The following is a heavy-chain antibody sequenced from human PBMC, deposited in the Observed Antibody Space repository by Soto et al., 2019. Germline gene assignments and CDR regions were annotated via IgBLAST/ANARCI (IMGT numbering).Heavy chain of an antibody. CDR2: ISGSSVYI. CDR3: AREGHLKPFSS. CDR1: GFTLSNYN. J-gene: IGHJ5*02. Sequence: VGSLRLSCVASGFTLSNYNMNWVRLSPGKGLEWVSHISGSSVYIHYADSVKGRFTISRDNAKNSVYLQMDSLRAEDTAVYYCAREGHLKPFSSWGQGALVTVSS. V-gene: IGHV3-21*01.